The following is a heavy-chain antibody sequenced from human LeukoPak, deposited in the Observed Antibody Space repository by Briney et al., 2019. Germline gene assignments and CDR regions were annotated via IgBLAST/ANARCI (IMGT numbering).Heavy chain of an antibody. Sequence: QPGGSLRLSCAASGFTFDDYAMHWVRQAPGKGLEWVSGISWNSGSIGYADSVKGRFTISRDNAKNSLYLQMNSLRAEDTAVYYCARERYCSSTSCYIDAFDIWGQGTMVTVSS. CDR3: ARERYCSSTSCYIDAFDI. D-gene: IGHD2-2*02. CDR2: ISWNSGSI. V-gene: IGHV3-9*01. J-gene: IGHJ3*02. CDR1: GFTFDDYA.